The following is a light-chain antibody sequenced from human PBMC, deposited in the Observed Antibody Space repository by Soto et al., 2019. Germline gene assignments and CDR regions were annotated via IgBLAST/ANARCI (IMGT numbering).Light chain of an antibody. CDR1: NSDVGGYNY. Sequence: QSVLTQPPSASGSPGQSVTISCTGTNSDVGGYNYVSWYQQHPGKAPKVMIYEVSNRPSEVPDRFSGSKSGNTASLTVSGLQAEDEADYYCCSYAGSNNLVFGGGTKLTVL. J-gene: IGLJ3*02. V-gene: IGLV2-8*01. CDR2: EVS. CDR3: CSYAGSNNLV.